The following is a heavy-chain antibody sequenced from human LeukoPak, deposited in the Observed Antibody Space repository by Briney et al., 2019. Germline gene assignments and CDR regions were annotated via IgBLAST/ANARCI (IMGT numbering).Heavy chain of an antibody. Sequence: PSETLSLTCTVSGDSISSDYWSWIRQPPGKGLEWIGDIYYSGTTNYNPSLKSRVTISVDTSKNQFSLKLNSVTAADTAVYYCARVIWNSVYYYYSMDVWGKGTTVTVSS. CDR3: ARVIWNSVYYYYSMDV. CDR1: GDSISSDY. J-gene: IGHJ6*03. D-gene: IGHD1-7*01. CDR2: IYYSGTT. V-gene: IGHV4-59*01.